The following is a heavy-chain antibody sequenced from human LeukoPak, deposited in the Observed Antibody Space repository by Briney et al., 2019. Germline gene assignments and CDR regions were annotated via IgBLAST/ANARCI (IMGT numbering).Heavy chain of an antibody. Sequence: PSETLSLTCTVSGGSISSYYWSWIRQPPGKGLEWIGYIYYSGSTNYNPSLKSRVTISVDTSKNQFSLKLSSVTAADTAVYYCARAPRFWSGYYTGSEGHYYYGMDVWGQGTTVTVSS. CDR3: ARAPRFWSGYYTGSEGHYYYGMDV. CDR1: GGSISSYY. J-gene: IGHJ6*02. V-gene: IGHV4-59*01. CDR2: IYYSGST. D-gene: IGHD3-3*01.